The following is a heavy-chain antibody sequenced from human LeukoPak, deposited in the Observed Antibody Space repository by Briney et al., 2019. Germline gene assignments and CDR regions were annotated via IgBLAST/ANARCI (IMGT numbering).Heavy chain of an antibody. V-gene: IGHV3-48*03. Sequence: PGGSLRLSCAASGFTFSSYEMNWVRQAPGKGLEWVSYISSSGSTIYYADSVKGRFTISRDNSKNTLYLQMNSLRAEDTAVYYCAKVGYSIYYYYYMDVWGKGTTVTVSS. D-gene: IGHD4-11*01. CDR2: ISSSGSTI. CDR1: GFTFSSYE. J-gene: IGHJ6*03. CDR3: AKVGYSIYYYYYMDV.